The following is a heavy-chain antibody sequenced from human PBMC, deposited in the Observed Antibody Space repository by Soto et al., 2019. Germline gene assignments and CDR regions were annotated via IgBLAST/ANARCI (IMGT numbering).Heavy chain of an antibody. CDR2: IYTTGSGST. CDR1: GGSISSYY. Sequence: QVQLQESGPGLVKPSETLSLTCTVSGGSISSYYWSWIRQPAGKGLEWIGRIYTTGSGSTTYNPSLKGRGTMSVQTSTNQFSLKLSSMAAADTAVYYCARSGGRDSSSMYFYNGMDVWGQGTTVTVSS. V-gene: IGHV4-4*07. D-gene: IGHD6-6*01. CDR3: ARSGGRDSSSMYFYNGMDV. J-gene: IGHJ6*02.